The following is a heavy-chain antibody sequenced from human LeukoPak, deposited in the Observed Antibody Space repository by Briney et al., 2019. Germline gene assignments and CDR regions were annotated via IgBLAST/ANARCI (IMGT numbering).Heavy chain of an antibody. CDR1: GGSISSGDYY. J-gene: IGHJ5*02. CDR3: ARARVQLAAAGTMGWFDP. D-gene: IGHD6-13*01. Sequence: SETLSLTCTVSGGSISSGDYYWSWIRQPPGKGLEWIGYIYYSGSTYYNPSLKSRVTISVDTSKNQFSLKLSSVTAADTAVYYCARARVQLAAAGTMGWFDPWGQGTLVTVSS. CDR2: IYYSGST. V-gene: IGHV4-30-4*01.